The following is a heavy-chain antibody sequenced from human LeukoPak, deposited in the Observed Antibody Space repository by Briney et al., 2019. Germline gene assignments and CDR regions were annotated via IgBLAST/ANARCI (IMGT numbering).Heavy chain of an antibody. CDR3: ALDATTGDLKS. CDR2: VYHTGTT. Sequence: TLPLTCTVSGYSISSGYFWGWIRQPPGKGLEWIGSVYHTGTTFYNPSLKSRVTISVDTSKNQFSLKVTSVTAADTALYYCALDATTGDLKSWGQGTLVTVSS. CDR1: GYSISSGYF. D-gene: IGHD7-27*01. J-gene: IGHJ4*02. V-gene: IGHV4-38-2*02.